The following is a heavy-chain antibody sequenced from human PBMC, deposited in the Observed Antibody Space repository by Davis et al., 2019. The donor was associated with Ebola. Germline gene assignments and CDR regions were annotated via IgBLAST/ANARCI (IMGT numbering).Heavy chain of an antibody. CDR2: IIPIFHTT. CDR1: VGTFNRYS. J-gene: IGHJ4*02. Sequence: SVKVSCKASVGTFNRYSMNWVRQAPGQGLEWMGGIIPIFHTTNYAQKFQGRVTISADESTTTAYMELTTLRSEDTAVYYCATLKLGYCRSADCRNQFDYWGRGTLVTVSS. D-gene: IGHD2-2*01. V-gene: IGHV1-69*13. CDR3: ATLKLGYCRSADCRNQFDY.